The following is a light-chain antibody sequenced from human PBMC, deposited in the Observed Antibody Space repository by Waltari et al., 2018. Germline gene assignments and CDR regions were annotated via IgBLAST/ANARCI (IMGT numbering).Light chain of an antibody. CDR3: QKYGTRPAT. Sequence: EIVLTQSPASLSLSPRDRATLSCRASKRVSRTLAWYQQRHGQAPRLLIYDASSRATGIPDRFRGSGSGTDFSLTISRLEPEDFAVYYCQKYGTRPATFGQGTKVEVK. CDR2: DAS. CDR1: KRVSRT. V-gene: IGKV3-20*01. J-gene: IGKJ1*01.